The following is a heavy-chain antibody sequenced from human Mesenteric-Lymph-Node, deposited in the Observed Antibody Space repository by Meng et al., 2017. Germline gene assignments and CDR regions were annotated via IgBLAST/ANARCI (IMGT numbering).Heavy chain of an antibody. V-gene: IGHV4-31*03. Sequence: CTLSGGPTISGGYYWSWIRQHPGKGLEWVGYIYYSGSTYYNPSLKSRVTISVDTSKNQFSLKLSSVTAADTTVYYCAKGNYSSGWYVYYYYGMDVWGQGTTVTVSS. CDR2: IYYSGST. D-gene: IGHD6-19*01. CDR1: GGPTISGGYY. CDR3: AKGNYSSGWYVYYYYGMDV. J-gene: IGHJ6*02.